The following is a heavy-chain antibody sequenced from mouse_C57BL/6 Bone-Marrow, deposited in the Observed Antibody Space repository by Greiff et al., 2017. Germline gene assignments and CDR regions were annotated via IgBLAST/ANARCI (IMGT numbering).Heavy chain of an antibody. CDR3: ARYPYYYGSGYYYAMDY. V-gene: IGHV1-81*01. D-gene: IGHD1-1*01. J-gene: IGHJ4*01. CDR1: GYTFTGYG. CDR2: IYPSSGNT. Sequence: VQLQQSGAELARPGASVKLSCKASGYTFTGYGISWVKQSTGQGLEWIGEIYPSSGNTYYNEKFKGKATLTADKSSSTAYMELRSLTSEDSAVFFDARYPYYYGSGYYYAMDYGGRGTSVTVSS.